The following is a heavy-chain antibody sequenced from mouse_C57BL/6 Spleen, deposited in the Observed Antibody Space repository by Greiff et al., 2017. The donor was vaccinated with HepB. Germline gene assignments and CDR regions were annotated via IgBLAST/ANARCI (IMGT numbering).Heavy chain of an antibody. CDR3: ARTAQATDAMDY. Sequence: VQLQQSGPVLVKPGASVKMSCKASGYTFTDYYMNWVKQSHGKSLEWIGVINPYNGGTSYNQKFKGKATLTVDKSSSTAYMELNSLTSEDSAVYYCARTAQATDAMDYWGQGTSVTVSS. V-gene: IGHV1-19*01. J-gene: IGHJ4*01. CDR1: GYTFTDYY. D-gene: IGHD3-2*02. CDR2: INPYNGGT.